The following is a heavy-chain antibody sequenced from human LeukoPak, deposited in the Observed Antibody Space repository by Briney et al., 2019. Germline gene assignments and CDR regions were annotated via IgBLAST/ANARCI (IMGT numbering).Heavy chain of an antibody. CDR2: ISAYNDNT. Sequence: ASVKVSCKASGYTFTSYGISWVRQAPGQGLEWMGWISAYNDNTNYAQKFQGRVTMTTDTSTSTAYMELRSLRSDDTAVYYCARATMLRGVSWFDPWGQGTLVTVSS. D-gene: IGHD3-10*01. CDR1: GYTFTSYG. V-gene: IGHV1-18*01. CDR3: ARATMLRGVSWFDP. J-gene: IGHJ5*02.